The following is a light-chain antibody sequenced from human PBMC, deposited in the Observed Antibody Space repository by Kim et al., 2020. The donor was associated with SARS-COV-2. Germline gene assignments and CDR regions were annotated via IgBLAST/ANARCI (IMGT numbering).Light chain of an antibody. CDR1: NVGSKN. V-gene: IGLV3-9*01. J-gene: IGLJ2*01. CDR2: RDS. Sequence: VALEQTARMTGGGNNVGSKNVHWYQQKPGQAPVLVIYRDSNRPSGIPERFSGSNSGNTATLTISRAQAGDEADYYCQVWDSSTVVFGGGTQLTVL. CDR3: QVWDSSTVV.